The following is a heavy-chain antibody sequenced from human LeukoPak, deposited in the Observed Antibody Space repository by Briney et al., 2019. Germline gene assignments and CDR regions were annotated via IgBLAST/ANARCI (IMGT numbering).Heavy chain of an antibody. J-gene: IGHJ4*02. D-gene: IGHD3-22*01. CDR1: GFTFSSYA. V-gene: IGHV3-30-3*01. CDR3: ARRDYYDSSGYSPLFDY. Sequence: PGGSLRLSCAASGFTFSSYAMHWVRQAPGKGLEWVAVISYDGSNKYYADSVKGRFTISRDNSKNTLYLQMNNLRTEDTAVYYCARRDYYDSSGYSPLFDYWGQGTLVTVSS. CDR2: ISYDGSNK.